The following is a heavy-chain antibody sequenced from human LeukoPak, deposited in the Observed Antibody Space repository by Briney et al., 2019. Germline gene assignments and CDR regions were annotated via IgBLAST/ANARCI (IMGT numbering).Heavy chain of an antibody. V-gene: IGHV3-48*02. J-gene: IGHJ4*02. D-gene: IGHD3-10*01. CDR3: VRDRFYGSGNYQNAGGCFDN. CDR1: GFTFSSYA. Sequence: PGGSLRLSCAASGFTFSSYAMNWVRQAPGKGLEWVSYISSSSSTIFYADSVKGRFTVSRDNAKRSLYLQLNSLRDEDTALYYCVRDRFYGSGNYQNAGGCFDNWGQGTLVTVSS. CDR2: ISSSSSTI.